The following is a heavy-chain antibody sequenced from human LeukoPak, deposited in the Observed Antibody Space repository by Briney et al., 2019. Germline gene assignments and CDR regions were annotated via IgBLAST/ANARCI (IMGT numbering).Heavy chain of an antibody. Sequence: SETLSLTCAVSGASFVGRHWSWIRQSPGKGLEWLGEASHAGFTKYNPSLKSRVSISVDTSKDQFSLKLASVTAADTAMYYCASGRLNWDYDFDYWGPGTLVTVSS. CDR3: ASGRLNWDYDFDY. D-gene: IGHD1-7*01. CDR2: ASHAGFT. CDR1: GASFVGRH. V-gene: IGHV4-34*01. J-gene: IGHJ4*02.